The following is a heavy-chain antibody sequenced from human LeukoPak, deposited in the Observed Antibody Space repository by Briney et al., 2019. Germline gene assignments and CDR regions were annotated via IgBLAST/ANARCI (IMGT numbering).Heavy chain of an antibody. CDR1: GFTFDDYG. CDR2: IYSGGST. Sequence: PGGSLRLSCAASGFTFDDYGMSWVRQAPGKGLEWVSVIYSGGSTYYADSVKGRFTISRDNSKNTLYLQMNSLRAEDTAVYYCAKGHGTMVREGGMDVWGQGTTVTVSS. CDR3: AKGHGTMVREGGMDV. V-gene: IGHV3-23*03. J-gene: IGHJ6*02. D-gene: IGHD3-10*01.